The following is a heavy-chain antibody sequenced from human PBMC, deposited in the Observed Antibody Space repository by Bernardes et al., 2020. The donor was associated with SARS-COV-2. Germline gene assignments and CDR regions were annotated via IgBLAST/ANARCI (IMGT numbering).Heavy chain of an antibody. CDR2: ISYDGSNK. CDR3: ATTPQYEYTRVFDF. V-gene: IGHV3-30-3*01. D-gene: IGHD2-15*01. J-gene: IGHJ4*02. Sequence: GGSLRLSCAASGFTFSSYAMHWVRQAPGKGLEWVALISYDGSNKYYADSVKGRFTISRDNSKNTLYLQMNSLRAEDTAVYYCATTPQYEYTRVFDFWGQGTLVTVSS. CDR1: GFTFSSYA.